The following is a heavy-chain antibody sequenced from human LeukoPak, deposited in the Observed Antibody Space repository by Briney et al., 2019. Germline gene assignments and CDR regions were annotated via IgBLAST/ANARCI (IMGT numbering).Heavy chain of an antibody. J-gene: IGHJ4*02. V-gene: IGHV3-7*01. D-gene: IGHD3-9*01. CDR1: GFTFSSYW. CDR2: IKQDESEK. Sequence: GGSVRLSCAASGFTFSSYWMSWVRQAPGKGLEWVANIKQDESEKYYVDSVKGRFTISRDNAKNSLYLQMNSLRAEDTAVYYCARVEDYDILTGFDYWGQGTLVTVSS. CDR3: ARVEDYDILTGFDY.